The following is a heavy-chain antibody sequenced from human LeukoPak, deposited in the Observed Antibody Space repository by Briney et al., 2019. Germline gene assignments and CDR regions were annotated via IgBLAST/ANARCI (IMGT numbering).Heavy chain of an antibody. CDR3: ARVQRSSWYGGYYYGMDV. CDR1: GGSISSSSYY. Sequence: SETLSLTCTVSGGSISSSSYYWGWIRQPPGKGLEWIGSIYYSGSTYYNPSLKSRATISVDTSKNQFSLKLSSVTAADTAVYYCARVQRSSWYGGYYYGMDVWGQGTTVTVSS. J-gene: IGHJ6*02. D-gene: IGHD6-13*01. V-gene: IGHV4-39*01. CDR2: IYYSGST.